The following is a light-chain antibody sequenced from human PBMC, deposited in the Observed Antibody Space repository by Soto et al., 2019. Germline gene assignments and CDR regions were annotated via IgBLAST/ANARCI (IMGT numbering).Light chain of an antibody. CDR2: GVT. J-gene: IGLJ2*01. CDR3: CSFAGSSTLV. Sequence: QSALTQPASVSGSPGQSITISCTGTNSDVGSYSLVSWYQQHPGEAPKLMIYGVTKRPSGVSNRFSGSKSGNTASLTISGLQAEDEADYYCCSFAGSSTLVFGGGTQLTVL. V-gene: IGLV2-23*02. CDR1: NSDVGSYSL.